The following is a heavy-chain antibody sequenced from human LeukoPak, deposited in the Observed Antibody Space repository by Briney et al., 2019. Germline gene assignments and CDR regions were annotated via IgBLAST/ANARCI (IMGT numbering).Heavy chain of an antibody. V-gene: IGHV3-30-3*01. J-gene: IGHJ4*02. Sequence: PGGSLRLSCAASGFTFGSYAMHWVRQAPGRGLEWVAGISYDGTNKYYADSVKGRFTIFRDNSKNTLYLQMNSLRTDDTAVYYCARESPACGEDCYFDYWGQGTLVTVSS. D-gene: IGHD2-21*02. CDR2: ISYDGTNK. CDR3: ARESPACGEDCYFDY. CDR1: GFTFGSYA.